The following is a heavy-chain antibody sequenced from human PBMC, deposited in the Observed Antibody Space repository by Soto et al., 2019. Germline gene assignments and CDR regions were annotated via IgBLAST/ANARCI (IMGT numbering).Heavy chain of an antibody. CDR2: IHPKSGGA. V-gene: IGHV1-2*04. D-gene: IGHD2-15*01. J-gene: IGHJ4*02. CDR3: AREYCSRGHCYSVVGNFDS. CDR1: VYGFTDYY. Sequence: ASVKVSCKSSVYGFTDYYLHWVRQAPGQGLEWMGWIHPKSGGATVAVKFQGSVTMTRDMSIHTAYMELSGLTSDDTAVYYCAREYCSRGHCYSVVGNFDSWGQGTLVTVYS.